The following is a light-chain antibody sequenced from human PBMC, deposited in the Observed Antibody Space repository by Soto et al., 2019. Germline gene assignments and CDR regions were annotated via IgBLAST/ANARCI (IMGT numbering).Light chain of an antibody. J-gene: IGKJ2*02. CDR1: QTISTW. Sequence: IQVTQSPPTLSASVGDRVTITCRASQTISTWMAWYQQKPGKAPKLLIYAASSLQSGVPSRFSGSGSGTDFTLTISSLQPEDFATYYCLQDYNYPRTFGQGTKLEIK. CDR2: AAS. CDR3: LQDYNYPRT. V-gene: IGKV1-6*01.